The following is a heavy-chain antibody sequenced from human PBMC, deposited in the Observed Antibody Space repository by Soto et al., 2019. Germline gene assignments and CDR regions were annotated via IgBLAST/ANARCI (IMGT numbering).Heavy chain of an antibody. D-gene: IGHD6-13*01. CDR1: GGTFSSYA. J-gene: IGHJ6*02. V-gene: IGHV1-69*01. CDR2: IIPIFDTE. CDR3: ARILGHSTTWYLNGLDV. Sequence: QVQLVQSGAEVKKPGSSVKVSCKASGGTFSSYAISWVRQAPGQGLEWMGGIIPIFDTEKYAQKFQGRVTITADESTSTAYMELSSLRSEDPAVYYCARILGHSTTWYLNGLDVWGQGTTVIVSS.